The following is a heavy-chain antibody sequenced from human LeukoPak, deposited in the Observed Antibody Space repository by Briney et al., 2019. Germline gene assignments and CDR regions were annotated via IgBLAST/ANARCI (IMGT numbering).Heavy chain of an antibody. CDR2: IYASGST. J-gene: IGHJ4*02. Sequence: PSQTLSLTCTVSGGSISSGSYYWSWIRQPAGKGLEWIGRIYASGSTNYNPSLKSRVTISVGRSKNQFSLKLSSVTAADTAVYYCARGRTLLWFGEPTVMYFDYWGQGTLVTVSS. V-gene: IGHV4-61*02. CDR1: GGSISSGSYY. D-gene: IGHD3-10*01. CDR3: ARGRTLLWFGEPTVMYFDY.